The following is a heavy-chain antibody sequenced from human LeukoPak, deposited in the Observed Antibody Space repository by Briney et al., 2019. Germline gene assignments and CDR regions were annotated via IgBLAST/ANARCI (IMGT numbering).Heavy chain of an antibody. Sequence: GGSLRLSCAASGFTFSRYGMHWVRQAPGKGLDWVAVIWYDGSNEYYADSVKGRFTISRDNSKNTLYVQMNSLRAEDTAVYYCAKAQYYYGSSHFDYWGQGTLVTVSS. D-gene: IGHD3-22*01. CDR2: IWYDGSNE. CDR1: GFTFSRYG. J-gene: IGHJ4*02. CDR3: AKAQYYYGSSHFDY. V-gene: IGHV3-33*06.